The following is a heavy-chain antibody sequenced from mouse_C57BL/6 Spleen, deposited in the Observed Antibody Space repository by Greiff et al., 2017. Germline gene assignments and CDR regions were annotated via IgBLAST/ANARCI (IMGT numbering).Heavy chain of an antibody. CDR3: ARWGITTVVARLYFDV. CDR1: GYTFTSYW. CDR2: IDPNSGGT. Sequence: QVQLQQPGAELVKPGASVKLSCKASGYTFTSYWMHWVKQRPGRGLGWIGRIDPNSGGTKYNEKFKSKATLTVDKPSSTAYMQLSSLTSEDSAVYYCARWGITTVVARLYFDVWGTVTTVTVSS. J-gene: IGHJ1*03. D-gene: IGHD1-1*01. V-gene: IGHV1-72*01.